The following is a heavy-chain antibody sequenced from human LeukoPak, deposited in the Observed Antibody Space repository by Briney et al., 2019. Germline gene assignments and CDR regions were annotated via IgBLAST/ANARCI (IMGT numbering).Heavy chain of an antibody. CDR2: INSDGSST. CDR1: GFTFSSYW. J-gene: IGHJ4*02. CDR3: ARGGAVSCPVLVY. V-gene: IGHV3-74*01. D-gene: IGHD5/OR15-5a*01. Sequence: PGGSLRLSCAASGFTFSSYWMHWVRQVPGKGLVWVSRINSDGSSTSFADSVKGRFTISRDNAKNTLYLQMNSLRAEDTAVYFCARGGAVSCPVLVYWGQGTLVTVSS.